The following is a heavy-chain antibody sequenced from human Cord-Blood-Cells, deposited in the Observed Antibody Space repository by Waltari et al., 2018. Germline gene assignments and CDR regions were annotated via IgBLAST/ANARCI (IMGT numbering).Heavy chain of an antibody. Sequence: EVQLVESGGGLVQPGASLRLSCAASGFTFSSYEMNLVRQAPGKGLEWVSYISSSGSTIYYADSVKGRFTISRDNTKNSLYLQMNSLRAEDTAVYYCASEAWGRYFDYWGQGTLVTVSS. V-gene: IGHV3-48*03. D-gene: IGHD7-27*01. CDR1: GFTFSSYE. CDR2: ISSSGSTI. CDR3: ASEAWGRYFDY. J-gene: IGHJ4*02.